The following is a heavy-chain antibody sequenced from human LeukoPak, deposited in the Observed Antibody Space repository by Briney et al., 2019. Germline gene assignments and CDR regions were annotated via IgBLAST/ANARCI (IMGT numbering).Heavy chain of an antibody. V-gene: IGHV3-30*18. CDR1: GFTFSSYG. Sequence: GGSLRLSCAASGFTFSSYGMHWVRQAPGKGLEWVAVISYDRSNKYYADSVKGRFTISRDNSKNTLYLQMNSLRAEDTAVYYCAKEGCSGGSCYRNWFDPWGQGTLVTVSS. D-gene: IGHD2-15*01. CDR2: ISYDRSNK. CDR3: AKEGCSGGSCYRNWFDP. J-gene: IGHJ5*02.